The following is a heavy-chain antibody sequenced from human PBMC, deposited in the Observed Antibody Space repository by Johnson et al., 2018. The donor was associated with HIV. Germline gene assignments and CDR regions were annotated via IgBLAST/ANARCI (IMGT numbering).Heavy chain of an antibody. CDR1: GFTFSSYG. J-gene: IGHJ3*02. V-gene: IGHV3-30*19. CDR2: ISYDGSDK. CDR3: AKDVGNYWPNAFDI. Sequence: QVQLVESGGGVVQPGGSLRLSCAASGFTFSSYGMHWVRQAPGKGLEWVAVISYDGSDKYYAASVNGRFTISRDNSKNTLYLQMNSLRAEDTAVYYCAKDVGNYWPNAFDIWGQGTMVTVSS. D-gene: IGHD3-22*01.